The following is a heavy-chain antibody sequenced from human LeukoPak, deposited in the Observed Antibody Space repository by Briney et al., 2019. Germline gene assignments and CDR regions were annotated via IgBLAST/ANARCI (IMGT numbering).Heavy chain of an antibody. CDR3: ASISPRLYGSGSYSSNYYYYYGMDV. Sequence: PSETLSLTCAVYGGSFSGYYWSWIRQPPGKGLEWIGEINHSGSTNYNPSLKSRVTISVDTSKNRFSLKLSSVTAADTAVYYCASISPRLYGSGSYSSNYYYYYGMDVWGQGTTVTVSS. CDR1: GGSFSGYY. CDR2: INHSGST. D-gene: IGHD3-10*01. J-gene: IGHJ6*02. V-gene: IGHV4-34*01.